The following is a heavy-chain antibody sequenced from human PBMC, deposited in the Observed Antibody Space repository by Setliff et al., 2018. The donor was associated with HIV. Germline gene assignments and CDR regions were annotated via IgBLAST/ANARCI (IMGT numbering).Heavy chain of an antibody. J-gene: IGHJ6*03. CDR3: ARELKSSSGWYGYFYMDV. D-gene: IGHD6-19*01. Sequence: GASVKVSCKASGYTFTTNDINWVRQATGQGLEWMGWMNPKSGNTGYAQKFQGRVTMTRYTSIGTAYMELSSLRSDDTAVYYCARELKSSSGWYGYFYMDVWGKGTTVTVSS. CDR2: MNPKSGNT. V-gene: IGHV1-8*02. CDR1: GYTFTTND.